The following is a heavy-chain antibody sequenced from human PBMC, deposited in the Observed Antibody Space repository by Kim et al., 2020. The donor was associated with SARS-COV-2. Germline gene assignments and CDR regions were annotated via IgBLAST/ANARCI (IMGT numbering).Heavy chain of an antibody. J-gene: IGHJ4*01. CDR1: GFAFSTSW. CDR2: IKEDGRDT. CDR3: ARDPYDSSGYGAFDY. D-gene: IGHD3-22*01. V-gene: IGHV3-7*01. Sequence: GGSLRLSCVGSGFAFSTSWMTWVRQVPGKGLEWVANIKEDGRDTYYVDSVKGRFTISRDNAKSSVYLQMNRLRAEDTAVYYCARDPYDSSGYGAFDYWG.